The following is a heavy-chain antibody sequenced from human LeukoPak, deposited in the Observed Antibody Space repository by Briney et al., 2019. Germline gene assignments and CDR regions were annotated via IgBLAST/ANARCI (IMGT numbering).Heavy chain of an antibody. CDR2: ISSSSSTI. V-gene: IGHV3-48*01. J-gene: IGHJ4*02. CDR3: ARDLGYCSSTSCPYFDY. CDR1: GFTFSSYS. D-gene: IGHD2-2*01. Sequence: PGGSLRLSCAASGFTFSSYSMNWVRQAPGKGLEWVSYISSSSSTIYYADSVKGRFTISRDNAKNSLYLQMNSLRAGDTAVYYCARDLGYCSSTSCPYFDYWGQGTLVTVSS.